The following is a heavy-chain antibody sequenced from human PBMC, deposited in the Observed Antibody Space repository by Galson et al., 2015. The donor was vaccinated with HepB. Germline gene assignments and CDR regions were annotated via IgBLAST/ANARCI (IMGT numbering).Heavy chain of an antibody. CDR1: GYNFIGYY. V-gene: IGHV1-2*04. D-gene: IGHD5-12*01. CDR3: ARGVASIGGYYYYGMDV. Sequence: SCKASGYNFIGYYMHWVRQAPGQGLEWMGWINPNSGGTNYAQKFQVWVTMTRDSSISTAYMELSRLRSDDTAVYYCARGVASIGGYYYYGMDVWGQGTTVTVSS. J-gene: IGHJ6*02. CDR2: INPNSGGT.